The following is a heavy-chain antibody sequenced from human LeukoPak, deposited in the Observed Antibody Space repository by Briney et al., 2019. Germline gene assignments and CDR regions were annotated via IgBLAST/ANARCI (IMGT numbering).Heavy chain of an antibody. V-gene: IGHV3-74*01. J-gene: IGHJ4*02. CDR1: GLNIRNYW. D-gene: IGHD6-13*01. CDR3: AKDSVDVFGGIAAAGDFDY. CDR2: MNDDGSGI. Sequence: GGSLRLSCALSGLNIRNYWMHWVRQAPGKGLVWVSRMNDDGSGISYADSVKGRFAISRDHAKNTLYLQMNSLRAEDTAVYYCAKDSVDVFGGIAAAGDFDYWGQGTLVTVSS.